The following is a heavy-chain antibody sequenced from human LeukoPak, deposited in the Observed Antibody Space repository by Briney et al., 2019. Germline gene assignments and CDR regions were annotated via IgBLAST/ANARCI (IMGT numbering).Heavy chain of an antibody. CDR1: GFTFSSYA. CDR3: AKDGRGLPDS. V-gene: IGHV3-23*01. CDR2: ISGSGGST. Sequence: GGSLRLSCAASGFTFSSYAMSWVRQAPGKGLEWVSAISGSGGSTYYAGSVKGRFTISRDNSKNTLYLQMNSLRVEDSAIYYCAKDGRGLPDSWGQGTLVTVSS. D-gene: IGHD3/OR15-3a*01. J-gene: IGHJ5*01.